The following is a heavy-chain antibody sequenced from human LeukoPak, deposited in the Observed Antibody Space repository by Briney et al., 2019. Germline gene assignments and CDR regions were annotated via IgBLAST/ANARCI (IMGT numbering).Heavy chain of an antibody. D-gene: IGHD1-26*01. V-gene: IGHV3-7*01. CDR1: GFTFNTYW. Sequence: GGSMRLSCAASGFTFNTYWVIWVRQAPGKGLGWVANIDQGGGTKYYVDSLKGRFTISRDNAKNSLYLQMNSLRAEDTAVYYCVRDKGGRSGAIYYDAFDVWGQGTMVTVSS. CDR3: VRDKGGRSGAIYYDAFDV. J-gene: IGHJ3*01. CDR2: IDQGGGTK.